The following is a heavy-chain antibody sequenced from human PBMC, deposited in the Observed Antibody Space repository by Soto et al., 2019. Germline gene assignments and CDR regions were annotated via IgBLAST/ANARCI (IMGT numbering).Heavy chain of an antibody. V-gene: IGHV4-39*01. CDR1: GGSISSSSYY. CDR3: ARGRGTVLLWFGELS. Sequence: PSETLSLTCTVSGGSISSSSYYWGWIRQPPGKGLEWIGSIYYSGSTYYNPSLKSRVTISVDTSKNQFSLKLSSVTAADTAVYYCARGRGTVLLWFGELSRGQGTLVTVSS. D-gene: IGHD3-10*01. CDR2: IYYSGST. J-gene: IGHJ4*02.